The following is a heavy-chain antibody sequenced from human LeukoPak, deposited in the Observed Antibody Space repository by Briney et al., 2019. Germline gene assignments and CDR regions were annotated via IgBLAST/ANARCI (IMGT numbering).Heavy chain of an antibody. CDR3: AKKSVGNIQGGAFDI. CDR1: GFMFSRLG. D-gene: IGHD1-26*01. V-gene: IGHV3-33*06. J-gene: IGHJ3*02. CDR2: IWHDGSVE. Sequence: GESLKISCTASGFMFSRLGMQWVRQAPGEGLEWVAMIWHDGSVEEYADSVKGRFTISRDNSQNTLYLQMNSLRDDDTAVYYCAKKSVGNIQGGAFDIWGQGTMVTVSS.